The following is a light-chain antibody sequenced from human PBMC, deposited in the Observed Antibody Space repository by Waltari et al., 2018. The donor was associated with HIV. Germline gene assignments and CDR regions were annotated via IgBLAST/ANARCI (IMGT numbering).Light chain of an antibody. CDR2: EVS. J-gene: IGLJ1*01. Sequence: QSALTQPASVSGSPGQSITISCTGTSSDVGGYNYVSWSQQHPGKAPKLMIYEVSNRPSGVSNRFSGSKSVNTASLTISCLQAEDEADYYCSSYTSSSTLSYVFGTGTKVTVL. CDR3: SSYTSSSTLSYV. CDR1: SSDVGGYNY. V-gene: IGLV2-14*01.